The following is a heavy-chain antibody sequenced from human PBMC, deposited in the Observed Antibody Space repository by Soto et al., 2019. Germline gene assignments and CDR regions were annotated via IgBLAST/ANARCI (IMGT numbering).Heavy chain of an antibody. Sequence: EVQLLESGGRLVQPGGSLRLSCAASGFTFRTYAMSWVRQAPGKGLEWVSAISGSGDSTYYADSVKGRFTISRDNSKNTLYLQMSTLRAEDTALYHGAKDPWGSYSGQGTLVTVSS. D-gene: IGHD3-16*01. CDR3: AKDPWGSY. J-gene: IGHJ4*02. CDR2: ISGSGDST. V-gene: IGHV3-23*01. CDR1: GFTFRTYA.